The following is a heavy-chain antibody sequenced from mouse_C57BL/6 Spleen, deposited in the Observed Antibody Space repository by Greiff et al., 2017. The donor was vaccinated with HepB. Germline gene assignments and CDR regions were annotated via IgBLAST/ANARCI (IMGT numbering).Heavy chain of an antibody. Sequence: QVQLQQSGAELARPGASVKLSCKASGYTFTSYGISWVKQRTGQGLVWIGEIYPRSGNTYYNEKFKGKATLTADKSSSTAYMELRSLTSEDSAVYFCARINTTVIDPYYFDYWGQGTPLTVSS. D-gene: IGHD1-1*01. CDR1: GYTFTSYG. V-gene: IGHV1-81*01. CDR2: IYPRSGNT. J-gene: IGHJ2*01. CDR3: ARINTTVIDPYYFDY.